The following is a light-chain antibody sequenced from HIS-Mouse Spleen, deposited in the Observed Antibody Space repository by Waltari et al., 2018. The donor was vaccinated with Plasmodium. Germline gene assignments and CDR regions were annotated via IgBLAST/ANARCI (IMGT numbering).Light chain of an antibody. CDR2: AAS. CDR3: LQDYNYPYT. V-gene: IGKV1-6*01. Sequence: AIQMTQSPPSLSASVVDRVTITCRASQGIRNDLGWYQQKPGKAPKLLISAASSLQSGVPSRFSGSGSGTDFTLTISSLQPEDFATYYCLQDYNYPYTFGQGTKLEIK. J-gene: IGKJ2*01. CDR1: QGIRND.